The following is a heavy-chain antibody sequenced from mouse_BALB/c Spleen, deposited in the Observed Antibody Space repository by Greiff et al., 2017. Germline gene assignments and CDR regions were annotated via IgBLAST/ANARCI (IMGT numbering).Heavy chain of an antibody. CDR2: IDPENGNT. CDR3: ARKTGTGFAY. Sequence: VQLQQSGAELVRPGALVKLSCKASGFNIKDYYMHWVKQRPEQGLEWIGWIDPENGNTIYDPKFQGKASITADTSSNTAYLQLSSLTSEDTAVYYCARKTGTGFAYWGQGTLVTVSA. D-gene: IGHD4-1*01. V-gene: IGHV14-1*02. J-gene: IGHJ3*01. CDR1: GFNIKDYY.